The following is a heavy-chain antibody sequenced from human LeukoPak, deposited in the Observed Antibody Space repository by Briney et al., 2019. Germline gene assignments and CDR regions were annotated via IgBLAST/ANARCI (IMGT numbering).Heavy chain of an antibody. D-gene: IGHD3-3*01. CDR3: ARVRGDDFWRAYFYFDY. CDR2: IIPIFGTA. V-gene: IGHV1-69*13. Sequence: ASVKVSCKASGGTFSSYAISWVRQAHGQGLEWMGGIIPIFGTANYAQEFQGRVTITVDESTSTAYMELSSLRSEDTAVYYCARVRGDDFWRAYFYFDYWGQGTLVTVSS. CDR1: GGTFSSYA. J-gene: IGHJ4*02.